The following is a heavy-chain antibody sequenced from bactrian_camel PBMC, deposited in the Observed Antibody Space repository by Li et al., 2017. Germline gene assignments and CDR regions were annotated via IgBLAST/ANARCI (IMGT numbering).Heavy chain of an antibody. Sequence: DVQLVESGGGSVQAGGSLRLSCEVSGITKGTNFIGWFRQSPGKEREGVAAIMILGSTTYYADSVKGRFTISRDNAKNSVYLQMNNLKLEDTATYYCAADFGPYCSGSYLARRANFEGQGTQVTVS. V-gene: IGHV3S40*01. CDR2: IMILGSTT. D-gene: IGHD2*01. CDR1: GITKGTNF. J-gene: IGHJ4*01.